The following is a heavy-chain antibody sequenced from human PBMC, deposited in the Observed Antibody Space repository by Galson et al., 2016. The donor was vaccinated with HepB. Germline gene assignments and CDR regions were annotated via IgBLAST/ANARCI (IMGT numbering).Heavy chain of an antibody. CDR3: AREDGSSGSPGRY. CDR2: IGTADSPT. V-gene: IGHV3-23*01. CDR1: GFGFSGYA. Sequence: SLRLSCAASGFGFSGYAMNWVRQAPGQGLEWVSGIGTADSPTYYADSVKGRFTISRDDSKNTLYLQMNSLRVEDTAVYYRAREDGSSGSPGRYWGQGTLVTVSS. D-gene: IGHD6-19*01. J-gene: IGHJ4*02.